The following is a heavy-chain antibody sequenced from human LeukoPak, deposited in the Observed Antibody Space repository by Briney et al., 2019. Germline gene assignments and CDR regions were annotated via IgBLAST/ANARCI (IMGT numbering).Heavy chain of an antibody. J-gene: IGHJ6*02. D-gene: IGHD3-10*01. CDR2: ISDSGGT. CDR3: ARDTWKAYFDSGTYQTTYYGMDF. V-gene: IGHV4-4*07. Sequence: SETLSLTCSVSGGSINSYHWSWLRQPAGKELEWIGRISDSGGTNYSPSLKSRVTMSADTSKNQISLRLSSATAADTAVYYCARDTWKAYFDSGTYQTTYYGMDFWGQGTTVTVSS. CDR1: GGSINSYH.